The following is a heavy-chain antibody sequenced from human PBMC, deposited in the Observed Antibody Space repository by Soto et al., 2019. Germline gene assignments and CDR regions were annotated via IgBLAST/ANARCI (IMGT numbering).Heavy chain of an antibody. CDR3: ARDRKSMLSYYYYGMDV. V-gene: IGHV1-2*02. D-gene: IGHD2-8*01. CDR2: INPNSGGT. CDR1: GYTFTGYY. Sequence: ASVKVSCKASGYTFTGYYMHWVRQAPGQGLEWMGWINPNSGGTNYAQKFQGRVTMTRDTSISTAYMELSRLRSDDTAVYYCARDRKSMLSYYYYGMDVWGQGTTVTVS. J-gene: IGHJ6*02.